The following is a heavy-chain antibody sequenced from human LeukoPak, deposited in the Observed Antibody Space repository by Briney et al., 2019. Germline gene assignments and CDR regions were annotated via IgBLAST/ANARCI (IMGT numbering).Heavy chain of an antibody. J-gene: IGHJ4*02. CDR2: IYYSGST. CDR1: GGSISSSSYY. V-gene: IGHV4-39*01. D-gene: IGHD6-19*01. CDR3: ARLAGYSSGWYEEGFDY. Sequence: SETLSLTCTVSGGSISSSSYYWGWIRQPPGKGLEWIGSIYYSGSTYYNPSLKSRVTISVDTSKNQFSLKLSSVTAADTAVYYYARLAGYSSGWYEEGFDYWGQGTLVTVSS.